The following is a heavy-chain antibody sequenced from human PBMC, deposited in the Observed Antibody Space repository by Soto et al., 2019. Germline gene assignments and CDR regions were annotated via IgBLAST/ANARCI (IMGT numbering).Heavy chain of an antibody. D-gene: IGHD6-13*01. CDR1: GYTLTELS. Sequence: GASVKVSCKVSGYTLTELSMHWVRQAPGKGLEWMGGFDPEDGETIYAQKFQGRVTMTEDTSTDTAYMELSSLRSEDTAVYYFASRDSISWLGQGSTAIDIRGQGTMVTVS. CDR3: ASRDSISWLGQGSTAIDI. J-gene: IGHJ3*02. V-gene: IGHV1-24*01. CDR2: FDPEDGET.